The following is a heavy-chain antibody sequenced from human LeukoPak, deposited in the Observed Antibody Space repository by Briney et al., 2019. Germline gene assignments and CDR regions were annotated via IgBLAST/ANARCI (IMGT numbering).Heavy chain of an antibody. CDR1: GGTFSSYA. V-gene: IGHV1-69*13. Sequence: GASVKVSCKASGGTFSSYAISWVRQAPGQGLEWMGGIIPIFGTANYAQKFQGRVTITADESTSTAYMELNSLRSEDTAVYYCARGVEQLVPYNWFDPWGQGTLVTVSS. CDR2: IIPIFGTA. CDR3: ARGVEQLVPYNWFDP. D-gene: IGHD6-13*01. J-gene: IGHJ5*02.